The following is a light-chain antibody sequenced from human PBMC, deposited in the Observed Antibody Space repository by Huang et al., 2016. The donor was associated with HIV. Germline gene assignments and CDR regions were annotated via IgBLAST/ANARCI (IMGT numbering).Light chain of an antibody. Sequence: DIQLTQSPSSLSASVGDRVTITCRASQTITTYLNWYQQKPGKAPHLLIYGASNLQSGVPAMFIGSGSGTDFTLIISGLQPEDFATYYCQQTYTFPAFGRGTKVEIK. V-gene: IGKV1-39*01. CDR3: QQTYTFPA. CDR1: QTITTY. J-gene: IGKJ1*01. CDR2: GAS.